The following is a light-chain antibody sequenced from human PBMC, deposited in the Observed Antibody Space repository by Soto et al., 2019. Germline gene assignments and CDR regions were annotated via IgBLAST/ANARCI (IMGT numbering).Light chain of an antibody. CDR1: QTVSSY. J-gene: IGKJ1*01. CDR3: QHYGNSRT. V-gene: IGKV3-20*01. Sequence: EIVLTQSPGTLSLSPGERATLSCRASQTVSSYLAWYQQKPGQAPRLLIYGASNRATGIPDRFSGSGSGTGFTLTISRLEPEDFAVYYCQHYGNSRTFGQGTKVDIK. CDR2: GAS.